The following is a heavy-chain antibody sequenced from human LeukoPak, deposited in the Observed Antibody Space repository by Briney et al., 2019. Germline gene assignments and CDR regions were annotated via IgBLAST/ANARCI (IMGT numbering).Heavy chain of an antibody. V-gene: IGHV4-59*08. D-gene: IGHD6-19*01. CDR2: IYYTGGT. Sequence: SETLSLTCTVSGASISSNYWTWIRQPPGKGLEYIGYIYYTGGTNYNPSLKSRVTISVDTSKNQFSLKLSSVTAADTAVYFCAKYGGSGWVIDYWGQGTLVTASS. CDR3: AKYGGSGWVIDY. CDR1: GASISSNY. J-gene: IGHJ4*02.